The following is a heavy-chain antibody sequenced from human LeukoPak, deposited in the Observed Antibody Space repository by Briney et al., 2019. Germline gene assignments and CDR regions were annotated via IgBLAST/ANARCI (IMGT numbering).Heavy chain of an antibody. V-gene: IGHV3-23*01. Sequence: GGSLRLSCAASGVTFSSYAMNWVRQAPGKGLEWVSTISGSGGTTYYADSVKGRFTISRDNSKNTLYLQMNSLRAEDTAVYYCALITGTTLDYWGQGTLVTVSS. CDR3: ALITGTTLDY. D-gene: IGHD1-7*01. CDR2: ISGSGGTT. J-gene: IGHJ4*02. CDR1: GVTFSSYA.